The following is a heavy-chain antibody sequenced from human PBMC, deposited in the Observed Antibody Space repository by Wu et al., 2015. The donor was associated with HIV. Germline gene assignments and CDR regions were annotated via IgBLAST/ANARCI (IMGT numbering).Heavy chain of an antibody. Sequence: VQLVQVWDWRWKKPGSSVRVSCKIFGGNPGNTFSSHPISWVRQAPGQGLEWMGGIIPVLHSVSYAQKFLGRLTITVDISSTTAYMDLTSLRSDDTAIYFCARDLTYYYDNSGYFRLDFWGQGTLVTVSS. CDR1: GGNPGNTFSSHP. D-gene: IGHD3-22*01. V-gene: IGHV1-69*14. CDR3: ARDLTYYYDNSGYFRLDF. CDR2: IIPVLHSV. J-gene: IGHJ4*02.